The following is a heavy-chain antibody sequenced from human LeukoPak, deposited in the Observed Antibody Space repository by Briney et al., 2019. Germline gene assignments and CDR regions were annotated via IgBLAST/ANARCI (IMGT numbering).Heavy chain of an antibody. Sequence: GRSLRLSCAASGFIFSNYAMYWVRQAPGKGLESVAAISTKGGSTSYADSVKGRMTISRDDSKNTLFLQMGSLTTDDMGLYFCARDRSGAFDYWGQGTLVTVSS. CDR3: ARDRSGAFDY. J-gene: IGHJ4*02. D-gene: IGHD6-19*01. CDR2: ISTKGGST. CDR1: GFIFSNYA. V-gene: IGHV3-64*02.